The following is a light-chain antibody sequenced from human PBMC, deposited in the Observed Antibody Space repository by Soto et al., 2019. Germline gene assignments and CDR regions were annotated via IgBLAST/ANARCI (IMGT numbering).Light chain of an antibody. J-gene: IGLJ3*02. CDR2: EVS. Sequence: ALTQPASVSGSPGQSITISCTGSSSDIGNYNFVSWYQQRPGKAPKLMIYEVSNRPSGVSSRFSGSKSGNTASLSISGLQAEDEADYYCSSYTTSTTWVFGGGTQLTVL. CDR3: SSYTTSTTWV. CDR1: SSDIGNYNF. V-gene: IGLV2-14*01.